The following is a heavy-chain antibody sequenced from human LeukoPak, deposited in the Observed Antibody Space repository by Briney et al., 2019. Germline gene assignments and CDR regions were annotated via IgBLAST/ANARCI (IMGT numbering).Heavy chain of an antibody. D-gene: IGHD3-22*01. CDR3: ARDPADYYDSSGYYGEYYFDY. Sequence: GGSLRLSCAASGFTFSSYSVNWVRQAPGKGLEWVSSISSSSSYIYYADSVKGRFTISRDNAKNSLYLQMNSLRAEDTAVYYCARDPADYYDSSGYYGEYYFDYWGQGTLVTVSS. V-gene: IGHV3-21*01. CDR1: GFTFSSYS. J-gene: IGHJ4*02. CDR2: ISSSSSYI.